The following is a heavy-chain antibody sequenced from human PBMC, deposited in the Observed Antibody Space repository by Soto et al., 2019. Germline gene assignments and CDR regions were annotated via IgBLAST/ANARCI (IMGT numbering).Heavy chain of an antibody. V-gene: IGHV1-69*02. CDR2: IIPILDIA. CDR3: ASIEYSVYRNYYYMYV. J-gene: IGHJ6*03. CDR1: GGTFSSYT. D-gene: IGHD5-12*01. Sequence: QVQLVQSGAEVKKPGSSVKVSCTTSGGTFSSYTISWVRQAPGQGREWMGRIIPILDIANYAQKFQGRVTITADKSTSTAYMELSRLRSEDTAVYYCASIEYSVYRNYYYMYVWGKGTKVTVSS.